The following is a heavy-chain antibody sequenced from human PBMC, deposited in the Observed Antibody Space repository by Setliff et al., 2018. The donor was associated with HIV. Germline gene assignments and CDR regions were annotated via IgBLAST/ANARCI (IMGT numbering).Heavy chain of an antibody. Sequence: GGSLRLSCAASGFNFANAWMSWVRQAPGKGPEWIGRFKSETDGGTIDYAAPVKGRFTISRDDSRNTLYLQLNSLRAGDTAVYYCARGAREEYYYDSSGYYRDAFDIWGQGTMVTVSS. D-gene: IGHD3-22*01. V-gene: IGHV3-15*01. CDR3: ARGAREEYYYDSSGYYRDAFDI. CDR1: GFNFANAW. CDR2: FKSETDGGTI. J-gene: IGHJ3*02.